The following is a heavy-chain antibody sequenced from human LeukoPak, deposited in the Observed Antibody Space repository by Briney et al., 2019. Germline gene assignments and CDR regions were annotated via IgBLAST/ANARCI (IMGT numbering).Heavy chain of an antibody. D-gene: IGHD5-18*01. CDR3: VSPRGFSYGYFDY. J-gene: IGHJ4*02. CDR1: GGSISSSSAY. CDR2: IYYSKNT. V-gene: IGHV4-39*01. Sequence: SETLSLTCTVSGGSISSSSAYWGWIRQPPGKGLEWIGSIYYSKNTYYNPSLKSRVTISADTSKNQFSLTLGSVSATDTAVYYCVSPRGFSYGYFDYWGQGALVTVSS.